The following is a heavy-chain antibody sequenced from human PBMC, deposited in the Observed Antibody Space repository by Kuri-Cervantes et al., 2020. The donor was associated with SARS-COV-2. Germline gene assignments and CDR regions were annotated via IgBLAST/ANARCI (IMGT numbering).Heavy chain of an antibody. D-gene: IGHD6-25*01. CDR2: ISGSSSFT. J-gene: IGHJ4*02. V-gene: IGHV3-21*01. CDR3: AIDKGRGAFDH. CDR1: GFTFSSFA. Sequence: GESLKISCAASGFTFSSFAMSWVRQIPGGGLEWLSFISGSSSFTNFADSVKGRFTISKDNAKTSVYLQMTSLRAEDTALYYCAIDKGRGAFDHWGQGTLVTVSS.